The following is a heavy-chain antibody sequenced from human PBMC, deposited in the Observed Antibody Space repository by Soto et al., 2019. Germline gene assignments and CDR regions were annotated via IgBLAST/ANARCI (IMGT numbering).Heavy chain of an antibody. J-gene: IGHJ6*03. CDR2: INHSGST. Sequence: SETLSLTCTVSGGSISGGGCCWSWKRQHQGKGLEGNGNINHSGSTNYNPSLKSRVTISVDTSKNQFSLKLSSVTAADTAVYYCARLEDKWLRLRSPDTKYYYYMDVWGKGTTVTVSS. CDR1: GGSISGGGCC. D-gene: IGHD5-12*01. V-gene: IGHV4-39*07. CDR3: ARLEDKWLRLRSPDTKYYYYMDV.